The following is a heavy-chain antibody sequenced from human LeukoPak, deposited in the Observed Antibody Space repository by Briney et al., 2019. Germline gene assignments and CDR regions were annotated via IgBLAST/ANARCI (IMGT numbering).Heavy chain of an antibody. Sequence: PSETLSLTCTVSGGSIRSSSYDWSWLRQPPGKGLVWIGEINHSGSTNYNPSLKSRVTISVDTSKNQFSLKLSSVTAADTAVYYCARRSRLRSVLIDYYDSSGYYARWGQGTLVTVSS. J-gene: IGHJ4*02. CDR2: INHSGST. CDR1: GGSIRSSSYD. V-gene: IGHV4-39*07. D-gene: IGHD3-22*01. CDR3: ARRSRLRSVLIDYYDSSGYYAR.